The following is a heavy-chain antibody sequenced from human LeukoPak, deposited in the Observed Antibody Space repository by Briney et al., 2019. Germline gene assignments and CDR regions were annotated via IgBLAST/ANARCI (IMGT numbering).Heavy chain of an antibody. CDR2: IRQDGDTK. J-gene: IGHJ4*02. Sequence: GGSLRLSCAASGFPFNAYWMTWVRQAPGKGLEWVANIRQDGDTKYYVDSVKGRFTISRDNAMNSLYLQMNSLRAEDTAVYFCASQYTSSRIFDDWGQGTLVTVSS. D-gene: IGHD6-13*01. CDR3: ASQYTSSRIFDD. CDR1: GFPFNAYW. V-gene: IGHV3-7*01.